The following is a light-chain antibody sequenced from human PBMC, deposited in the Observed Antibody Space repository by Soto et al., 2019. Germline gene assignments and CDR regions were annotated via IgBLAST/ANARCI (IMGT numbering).Light chain of an antibody. CDR1: QSISSW. V-gene: IGKV1-5*01. CDR3: QQYSLYWT. J-gene: IGKJ1*01. Sequence: DIQMTQSPSTLSASVGDRVTITCRASQSISSWVAWYQQKPGKVPKLLIYDASTLQSGVPSRFSGSGSGTEFTLTITSLQPDDFATYYCQQYSLYWTFGQGTKVDIK. CDR2: DAS.